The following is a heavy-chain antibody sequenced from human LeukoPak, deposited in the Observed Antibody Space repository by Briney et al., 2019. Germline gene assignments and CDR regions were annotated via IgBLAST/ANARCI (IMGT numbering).Heavy chain of an antibody. CDR2: IFQRGYS. V-gene: IGHV4-38-2*01. Sequence: SETLALTCAVSGYSISSGYYWGWIRQPPGKGLQWIGSIFQRGYSYYNPSLKSRVTISVDTSRNQFSLKLSSVTAADTAVYYCAGDKETTGNGRPNWFDPWGQGTLVTVSS. CDR3: AGDKETTGNGRPNWFDP. CDR1: GYSISSGYY. D-gene: IGHD1-1*01. J-gene: IGHJ5*02.